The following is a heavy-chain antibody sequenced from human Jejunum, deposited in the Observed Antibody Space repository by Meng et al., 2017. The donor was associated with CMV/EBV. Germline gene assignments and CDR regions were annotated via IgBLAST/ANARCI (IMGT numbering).Heavy chain of an antibody. Sequence: LKISCVASDFTFRSYPMSWVRQAPGKGLEWVSLIYSGDSGTYYADSVKGRFTISRDNSKNTLYLQMNNLRAEDTAVYYCAKTWDYWGQGTLVTVSS. CDR2: IYSGDSGT. J-gene: IGHJ4*02. CDR1: DFTFRSYP. V-gene: IGHV3-23*03. CDR3: AKTWDY.